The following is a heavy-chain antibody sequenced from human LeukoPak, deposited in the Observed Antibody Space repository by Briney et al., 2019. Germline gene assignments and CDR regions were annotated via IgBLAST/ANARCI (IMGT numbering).Heavy chain of an antibody. J-gene: IGHJ5*02. CDR3: ARGVYGDYVGNWFDP. CDR1: GYTFTGYY. D-gene: IGHD4-17*01. V-gene: IGHV1-2*02. Sequence: ASVKVSCKASGYTFTGYYMHWVRQAPGQGLEWMGWINPSSGGTNYAQKFQGRVTMTRDTSFSTAYMELSRLRSDDTAVYYCARGVYGDYVGNWFDPWGQGTLVTVSS. CDR2: INPSSGGT.